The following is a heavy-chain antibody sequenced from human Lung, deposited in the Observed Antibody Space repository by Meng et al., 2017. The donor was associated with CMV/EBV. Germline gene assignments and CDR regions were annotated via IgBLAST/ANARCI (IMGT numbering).Heavy chain of an antibody. CDR2: IKQDGSEK. CDR1: GFTFSSYW. J-gene: IGHJ4*01. V-gene: IGHV3-7*01. Sequence: GGSLRFXCPAPGFTFSSYWMNWVRKAPGKGLEWVANIKQDGSEKFYVDSVRGRFTVSRDNAKNSLYLHMNNLRAEDTALYFCARASLLPLRNTPPTPLSAWXHGTXVTVSS. D-gene: IGHD3-3*01. CDR3: ARASLLPLRNTPPTPLSA.